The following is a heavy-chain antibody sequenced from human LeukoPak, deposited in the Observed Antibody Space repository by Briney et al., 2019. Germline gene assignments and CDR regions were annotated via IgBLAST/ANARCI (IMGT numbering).Heavy chain of an antibody. D-gene: IGHD6-25*01. J-gene: IGHJ4*02. CDR1: GGTLRSYD. V-gene: IGHV1-69*05. CDR3: ARGGGYAPAW. Sequence: ASVNVSCLASGGTLRSYDFRRVGQAPGHALEWVGGIIPIFGTANYAQKFQGRVTITTDESTSTAYMELSSLRAEDTAVYYCARGGGYAPAWWGQGTLVTVSS. CDR2: IIPIFGTA.